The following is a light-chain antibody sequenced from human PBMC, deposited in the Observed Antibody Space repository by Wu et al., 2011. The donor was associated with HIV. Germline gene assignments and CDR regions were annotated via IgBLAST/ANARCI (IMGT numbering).Light chain of an antibody. V-gene: IGKV3D-20*02. CDR2: ETS. CDR3: QQRGYWGT. J-gene: IGKJ4*01. Sequence: EIVLTQSPATLSLSPGEGATLSCRASQSVGSSNLAWYQQKPGQPPRLLMYETSSRATGVPARFSGSGSGTDFTLTISSLEPEDFAVYYCQQRGYWGTFGGGTKVETK. CDR1: QSVGSSN.